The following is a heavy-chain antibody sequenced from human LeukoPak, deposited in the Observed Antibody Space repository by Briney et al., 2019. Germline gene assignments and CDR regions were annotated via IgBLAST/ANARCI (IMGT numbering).Heavy chain of an antibody. CDR1: GYTFTSYD. D-gene: IGHD4-23*01. Sequence: ASVKVSCKASGYTFTSYDINWVRQATGQGLEWMGWMNPNSGNTGYAQKFQGRVTMTRNTSISTAYMELSSLRSEDTAVYYCARAGTYGGNYYMDVWGKGTTVTVSS. CDR2: MNPNSGNT. V-gene: IGHV1-8*01. CDR3: ARAGTYGGNYYMDV. J-gene: IGHJ6*03.